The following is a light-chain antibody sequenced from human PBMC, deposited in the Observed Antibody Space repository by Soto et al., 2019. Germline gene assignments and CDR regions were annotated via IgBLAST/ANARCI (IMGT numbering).Light chain of an antibody. CDR2: AAS. CDR1: QSVSSNY. CDR3: QLYGSSPPRYT. J-gene: IGKJ2*01. Sequence: ESVLTQSPGTLYLSPGERATLSCRASQSVSSNYLAWYQQKRGQAPRLLIYAASARATGIPDRFSGSGSGTDLTLTISRLEPEDFAVYFCQLYGSSPPRYTFAQGTKLEIK. V-gene: IGKV3-20*01.